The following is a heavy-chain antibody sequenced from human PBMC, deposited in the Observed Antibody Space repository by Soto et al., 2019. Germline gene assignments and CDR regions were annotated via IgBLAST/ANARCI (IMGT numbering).Heavy chain of an antibody. D-gene: IGHD6-19*01. CDR1: GFTFTNYA. Sequence: EVQLLESGGGLVQPGGSLRISCAASGFTFTNYAMTWVRQAPGKGLEWVSVISDSDNATYYADSVKGRFTVSRENSKNTLYLQFNNLRAEDTAVYYCAKGVSSSAWSASDSWGQGTLVTVSS. CDR2: ISDSDNAT. CDR3: AKGVSSSAWSASDS. J-gene: IGHJ4*02. V-gene: IGHV3-23*01.